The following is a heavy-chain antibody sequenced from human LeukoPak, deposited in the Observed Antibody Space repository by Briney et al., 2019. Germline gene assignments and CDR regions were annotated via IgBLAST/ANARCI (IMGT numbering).Heavy chain of an antibody. J-gene: IGHJ4*02. D-gene: IGHD3-22*01. CDR3: AREGRRYYYDSSGGYSD. Sequence: NPSETLSLTCTVSGGSISSYYWSWIRQPPGKGLEWIGYIYYSGSTNYNPSLKSRVTISVDTSKNQFSLKLSSVTAADTAVYYCAREGRRYYYDSSGGYSDWGQGTLVTVSS. CDR2: IYYSGST. CDR1: GGSISSYY. V-gene: IGHV4-59*12.